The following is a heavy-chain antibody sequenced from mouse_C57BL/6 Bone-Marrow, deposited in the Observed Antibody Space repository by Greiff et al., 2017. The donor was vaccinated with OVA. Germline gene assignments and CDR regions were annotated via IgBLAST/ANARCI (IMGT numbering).Heavy chain of an antibody. CDR3: ARGEDYGSSSYYYAMDY. V-gene: IGHV1-18*01. CDR2: INPNNGGT. Sequence: EVKLMESGPELVKPGASVKIPCKASGYTFTDYNMDWVKQSHGKSLEWIGDINPNNGGTIYNQKFKGKATLTVDKSSSTAYMELRSLTSEDTAVYYCARGEDYGSSSYYYAMDYWGQGTSVTVSS. D-gene: IGHD1-1*01. J-gene: IGHJ4*01. CDR1: GYTFTDYN.